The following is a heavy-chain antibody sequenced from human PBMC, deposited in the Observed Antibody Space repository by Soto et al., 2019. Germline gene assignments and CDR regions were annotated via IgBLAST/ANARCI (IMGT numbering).Heavy chain of an antibody. CDR1: GGSISSSSYY. Sequence: PSETLSLTCTVSGGSISSSSYYWSWIRQPPGKGLEWIGYIYYSGSTNYNPSLKSRVTISVDTSKNQFSLKLSSVTAADTAVYYCARCLSLDEPFDYWGQGTLVTVSS. V-gene: IGHV4-61*01. J-gene: IGHJ4*02. D-gene: IGHD3-9*01. CDR3: ARCLSLDEPFDY. CDR2: IYYSGST.